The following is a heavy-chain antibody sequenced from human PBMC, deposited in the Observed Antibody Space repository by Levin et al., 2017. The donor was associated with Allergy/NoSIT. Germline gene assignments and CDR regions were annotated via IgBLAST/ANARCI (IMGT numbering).Heavy chain of an antibody. D-gene: IGHD3-16*01. Sequence: SQTLSLTCTVSGGSISDYYWSWIRQPAGKGLEWIGRIYTSGRNNYNPSLKSRVTMSVDTSKNQFSLNLSSVTAADTAVYYCAREGGGVRPSDYWGQGTLVTVSS. V-gene: IGHV4-4*07. J-gene: IGHJ4*02. CDR3: AREGGGVRPSDY. CDR1: GGSISDYY. CDR2: IYTSGRN.